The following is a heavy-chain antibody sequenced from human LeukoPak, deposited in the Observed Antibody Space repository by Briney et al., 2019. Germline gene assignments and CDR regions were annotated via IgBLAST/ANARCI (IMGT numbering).Heavy chain of an antibody. V-gene: IGHV1-69*06. CDR1: GGTFNNYT. Sequence: ASVKVSCKASGGTFNNYTISWVRQAPGQGLEWMGGIIPIFGTANYAQKFQGRVTITADKSTSTVYMELSSLRSEDTAVYYCARVDRSYGYIYYYYYMDVWGKGTTVTVSS. D-gene: IGHD5-18*01. CDR2: IIPIFGTA. CDR3: ARVDRSYGYIYYYYYMDV. J-gene: IGHJ6*03.